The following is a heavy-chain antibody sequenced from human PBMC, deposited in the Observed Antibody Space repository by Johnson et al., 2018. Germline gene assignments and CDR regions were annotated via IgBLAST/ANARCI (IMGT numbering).Heavy chain of an antibody. J-gene: IGHJ6*02. CDR2: IRSSSSYI. CDR3: ARGNFGMDV. CDR1: GFTFSDYN. V-gene: IGHV3-21*01. Sequence: VQLVESGGGLVKPGGSLRLSCAASGFTFSDYNMYWVRQAPGKGLEWVSIIRSSSSYIYYADAVKGRFTISRDNAKNLLYLQMNSLTAEDTAVYYWARGNFGMDVWGQGTTVTVSS.